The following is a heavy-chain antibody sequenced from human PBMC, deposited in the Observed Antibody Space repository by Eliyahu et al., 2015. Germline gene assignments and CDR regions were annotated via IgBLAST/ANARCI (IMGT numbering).Heavy chain of an antibody. CDR1: GGSFSDYY. V-gene: IGHV4-34*01. D-gene: IGHD2-21*01. CDR3: ARGVAAIPFDY. J-gene: IGHJ4*02. Sequence: QVQLQQWGAGLLKPSETLSLSCAVYGGSFSDYYWTWIRQPPGKGLEWIGEISHSGTTNYNPSLNGRVAISMATSKRESSLSLTSLTAADTAVYFCARGVAAIPFDYWGRGTPVIVSS. CDR2: ISHSGTT.